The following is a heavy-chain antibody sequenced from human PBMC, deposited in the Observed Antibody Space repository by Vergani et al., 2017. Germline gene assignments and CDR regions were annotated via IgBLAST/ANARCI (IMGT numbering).Heavy chain of an antibody. V-gene: IGHV1-46*01. J-gene: IGHJ1*01. CDR3: ARDWGIVGEPGNYFQH. Sequence: QVQLVQSGAEVKKPGASVKVSCKASGYTFTNFYIHWVRQAPGQGLEWMGMINPSGGSTTYAQKFQGRVTLTRDTSTSTVYMEPSSLRSDDTAVYYCARDWGIVGEPGNYFQHWGQGTLVTVSS. CDR2: INPSGGST. CDR1: GYTFTNFY. D-gene: IGHD1-26*01.